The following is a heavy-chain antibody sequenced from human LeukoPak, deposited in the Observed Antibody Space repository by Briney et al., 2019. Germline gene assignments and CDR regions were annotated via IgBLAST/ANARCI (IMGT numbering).Heavy chain of an antibody. V-gene: IGHV3-30*03. CDR1: GFTFSSYG. D-gene: IGHD2-15*01. CDR2: ISYDGSNK. CDR3: ASTSRRWLMGYYFDY. J-gene: IGHJ4*02. Sequence: GGSLRLSCAASGFTFSSYGMHWVRQAPGKGLEWVAVISYDGSNKYYADSVKGRFTISRDNSKNTLYLQMNSLRAEDTAVYYCASTSRRWLMGYYFDYWGQGTLVTVSS.